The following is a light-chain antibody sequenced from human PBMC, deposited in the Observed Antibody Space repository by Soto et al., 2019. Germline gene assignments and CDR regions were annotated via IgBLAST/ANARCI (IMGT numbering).Light chain of an antibody. J-gene: IGLJ1*01. V-gene: IGLV1-44*01. CDR2: KNN. CDR3: SAWDDSLNGYV. Sequence: QSVLTQPPSASGTPGQRVTISCSGSSSNIGSNTVNWYQHLPGTAPELLIYKNNQRPSGVPDRFSGSKSGTSASLAISGLQSEDEAYYSCSAWDDSLNGYVFGTGTKVTVL. CDR1: SSNIGSNT.